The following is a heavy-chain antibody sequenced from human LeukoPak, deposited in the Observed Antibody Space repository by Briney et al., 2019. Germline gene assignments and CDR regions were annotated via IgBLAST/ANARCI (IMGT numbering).Heavy chain of an antibody. CDR3: ARDCGSYHTGWFDP. J-gene: IGHJ5*02. CDR1: GYTFTGYY. V-gene: IGHV1-2*02. CDR2: INPNSGGT. Sequence: GASVKVSCKASGYTFTGYYMHWVRQAPGQGLEWMGWINPNSGGTNYAQKFQGRVTMTRDTSISTAYMELSRLRSDDTAVYYCARDCGSYHTGWFDPWGQGTLVTVSS. D-gene: IGHD1-26*01.